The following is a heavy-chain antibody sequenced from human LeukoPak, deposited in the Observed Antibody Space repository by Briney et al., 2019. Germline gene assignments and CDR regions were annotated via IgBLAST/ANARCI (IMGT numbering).Heavy chain of an antibody. CDR3: AKVSAYSSGWSYYFDY. V-gene: IGHV3-30*02. D-gene: IGHD6-19*01. CDR1: GFTFSSYG. Sequence: GGSLRLSCAASGFTFSSYGMHWVRQAPGKGLEWVAFIRYDGSNKYYADSVKGRFTISRDNSKNTLYLQMNSLRAEDTAVYYCAKVSAYSSGWSYYFDYWGQGTPVTVSS. CDR2: IRYDGSNK. J-gene: IGHJ4*02.